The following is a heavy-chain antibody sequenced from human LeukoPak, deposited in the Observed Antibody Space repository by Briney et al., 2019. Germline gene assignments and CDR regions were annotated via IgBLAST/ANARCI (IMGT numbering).Heavy chain of an antibody. V-gene: IGHV3-23*01. Sequence: GGSLRLSCAASGFTFGNFAMTWVRQAPGKGLEWVSAITGSGGGKYYADSVKGRFVVSRDNSENTLDLQMSSLRAEDTAVYYCAKGLQHSNLDWGHGTLVTVSS. J-gene: IGHJ4*01. CDR1: GFTFGNFA. D-gene: IGHD5-18*01. CDR3: AKGLQHSNLD. CDR2: ITGSGGGK.